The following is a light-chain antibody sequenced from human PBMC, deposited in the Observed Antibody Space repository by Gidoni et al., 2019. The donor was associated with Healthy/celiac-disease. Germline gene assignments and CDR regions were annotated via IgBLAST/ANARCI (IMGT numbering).Light chain of an antibody. V-gene: IGLV3-1*01. CDR2: QDN. Sequence: SYELAQPPSVSVSPGQTASFTCSGDKLGDKYASWYQQKPGQSPVLVIYQDNKRPSEIPERFSGSNSGNTATLTISGTQAMDEADYYCQAWDSSTVVFGGGTKLTVL. CDR3: QAWDSSTVV. J-gene: IGLJ2*01. CDR1: KLGDKY.